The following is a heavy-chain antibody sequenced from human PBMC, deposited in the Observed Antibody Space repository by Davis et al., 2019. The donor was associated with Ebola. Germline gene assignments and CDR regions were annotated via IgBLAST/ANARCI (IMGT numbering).Heavy chain of an antibody. CDR2: VSHSEREK. V-gene: IGHV3-30*04. J-gene: IGHJ4*02. Sequence: PGGSLRLSCAASGFTFRNYAMHWVRQAPGKGPEWVAVVSHSEREKFYADSVKGRFTISRDNSENTLYLQMNSLTADDTAIYFCARALHDEVLDYWGQGTPVTVSS. CDR1: GFTFRNYA. CDR3: ARALHDEVLDY. D-gene: IGHD4-11*01.